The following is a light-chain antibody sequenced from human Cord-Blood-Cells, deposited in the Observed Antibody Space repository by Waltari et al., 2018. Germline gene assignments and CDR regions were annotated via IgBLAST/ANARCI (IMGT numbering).Light chain of an antibody. CDR3: QQSYSTPPFT. V-gene: IGKV1-39*01. CDR2: AAS. CDR1: QSISSY. Sequence: DIQMTPSPSPLSASVGDRVTITCRASQSISSYLNWYQQKPGKAPKLLIYAASSLQSGVPSRFSGSGSGTDFTLTISSLQPEDFATYYCQQSYSTPPFTFGPGTKVDIK. J-gene: IGKJ3*01.